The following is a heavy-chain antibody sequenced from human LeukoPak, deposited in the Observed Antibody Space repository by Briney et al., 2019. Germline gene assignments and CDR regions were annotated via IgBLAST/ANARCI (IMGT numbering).Heavy chain of an antibody. Sequence: GASVKVSCKASGYTFTSYGISWVRQAPGQGLEWMGWISAYNGNTNYAQKLQGRVTMTTDTSTSTAYMELRSLRSDDTAVYYCARDDSTTITWYSSSWYPNAALVDYWGQGTLVTVSS. J-gene: IGHJ4*02. CDR1: GYTFTSYG. CDR2: ISAYNGNT. CDR3: ARDDSTTITWYSSSWYPNAALVDY. V-gene: IGHV1-18*01. D-gene: IGHD6-13*01.